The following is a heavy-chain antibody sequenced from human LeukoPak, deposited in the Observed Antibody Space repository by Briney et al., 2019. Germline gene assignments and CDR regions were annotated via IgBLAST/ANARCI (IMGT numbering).Heavy chain of an antibody. Sequence: PSETLPLTCCVSGDSVIYFYWSWIRQPAGKGLEFIGRLSEKESPNYNPSLRSRVTMSLDTSKNQFSLMLTSVTAADTAVYYCVRGFQVSGDNWFDYWGQGALVTVSA. D-gene: IGHD1-20*01. CDR3: VRGFQVSGDNWFDY. CDR2: LSEKESP. J-gene: IGHJ4*02. CDR1: GDSVIYFY. V-gene: IGHV4-4*07.